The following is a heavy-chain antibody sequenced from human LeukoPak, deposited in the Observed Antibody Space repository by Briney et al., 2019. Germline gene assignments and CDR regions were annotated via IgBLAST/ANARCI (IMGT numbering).Heavy chain of an antibody. CDR3: AVAQYSAAAGTPFGMDV. D-gene: IGHD6-13*01. CDR1: GYTFTSYY. CDR2: INPNSGGT. V-gene: IGHV1-2*04. J-gene: IGHJ6*02. Sequence: ASVKVSCKASGYTFTSYYMHWVRQAPGQGLEWMGWINPNSGGTNYAQKFQGWVTMTRDTSISTAYMELSRLRSDDTAVYYCAVAQYSAAAGTPFGMDVWGQGTTVTVSS.